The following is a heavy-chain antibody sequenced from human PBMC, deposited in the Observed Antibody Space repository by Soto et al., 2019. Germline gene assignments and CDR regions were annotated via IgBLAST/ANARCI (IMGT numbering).Heavy chain of an antibody. CDR1: GGSFSGYY. D-gene: IGHD1-26*01. V-gene: IGHV4-34*01. Sequence: SETLSLTCAVYGGSFSGYYWSWIRQPPGKGLEWIGEINHSGSTNYNPSLKSRVTISVDTSKNQFSLKLSSVTAADTAVYYCAIPAAGGELLRGDAFDIWGQGTMVTVSS. CDR3: AIPAAGGELLRGDAFDI. CDR2: INHSGST. J-gene: IGHJ3*02.